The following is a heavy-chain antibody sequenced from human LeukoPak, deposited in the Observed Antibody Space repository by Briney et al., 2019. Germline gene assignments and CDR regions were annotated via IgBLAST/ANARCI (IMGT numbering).Heavy chain of an antibody. D-gene: IGHD6-13*01. V-gene: IGHV3-23*01. J-gene: IGHJ6*03. CDR2: ISGSGGST. Sequence: GGSLRLSCAASGFTFSSYAMGWVRQAPGKGLEWVSAISGSGGSTYYADSVKGRFTISRDNSKNTLYLQMNSLRAEDTAVYYCASHTGIAAAGTYYYYYYYMDVWGKGTTVTISS. CDR3: ASHTGIAAAGTYYYYYYYMDV. CDR1: GFTFSSYA.